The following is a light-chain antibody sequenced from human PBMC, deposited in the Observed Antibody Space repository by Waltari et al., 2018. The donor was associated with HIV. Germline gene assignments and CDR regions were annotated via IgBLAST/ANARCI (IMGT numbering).Light chain of an antibody. CDR3: SSYTRRGTVV. Sequence: QSALTQPASVSGSPGQSIFLPCTGTSSYIGYYDYVSWYQQYPGQAPKALIYEVTSRPSGTSSRFSGSKSATTAFLAISKLQTDDEADYFCSSYTRRGTVVFGGGTRLTVL. CDR2: EVT. J-gene: IGLJ2*01. V-gene: IGLV2-14*03. CDR1: SSYIGYYDY.